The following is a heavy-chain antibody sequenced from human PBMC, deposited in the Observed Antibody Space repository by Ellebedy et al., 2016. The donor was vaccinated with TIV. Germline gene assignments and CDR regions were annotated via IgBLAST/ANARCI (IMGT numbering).Heavy chain of an antibody. CDR2: ISYDGSNK. J-gene: IGHJ4*02. D-gene: IGHD5/OR15-5a*01. CDR3: ARALNHVDTVSTAPLDC. CDR1: GFPFDSYV. Sequence: GESLKISCAASGFPFDSYVMNWVRQAPGKGLEWVALISYDGSNKYFADSVQGRFTISRDNSQNTLYLLKNSLRGDDTAIYYCARALNHVDTVSTAPLDCWGQGTLVTVSS. V-gene: IGHV3-30*04.